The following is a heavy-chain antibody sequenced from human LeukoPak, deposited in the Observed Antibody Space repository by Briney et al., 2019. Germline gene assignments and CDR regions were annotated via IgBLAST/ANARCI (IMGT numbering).Heavy chain of an antibody. Sequence: ASVKVSCKASGYTFTSYGISWVRQAPGQGLEWMGWISAYNGNTNYAQKLQGRVTMTTDTSTSTAYMELRSLRSDDTAVYYCAREGDWSYYGSGSYLAYWGQGTLVTVSS. CDR3: AREGDWSYYGSGSYLAY. V-gene: IGHV1-18*01. D-gene: IGHD3-10*01. CDR2: ISAYNGNT. J-gene: IGHJ4*02. CDR1: GYTFTSYG.